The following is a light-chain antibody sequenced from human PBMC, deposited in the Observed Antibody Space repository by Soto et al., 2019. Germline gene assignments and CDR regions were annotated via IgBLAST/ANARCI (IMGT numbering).Light chain of an antibody. CDR1: SSDVGGYNF. CDR2: EVS. J-gene: IGLJ3*02. Sequence: QSALTQPASVSGSPGQSINISCTGTSSDVGGYNFVSWYQPHTGKAPRLIIYEVSSRPSGVSYRFSGSKSGNTASLTISGLQAEDEADYYCSSYTLRNTLVLFGGGTKLTVL. V-gene: IGLV2-14*01. CDR3: SSYTLRNTLVL.